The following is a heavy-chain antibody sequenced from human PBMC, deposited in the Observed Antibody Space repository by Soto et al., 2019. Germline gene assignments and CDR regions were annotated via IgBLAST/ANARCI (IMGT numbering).Heavy chain of an antibody. CDR1: GYSFTNYG. CDR2: ISAFNGNT. V-gene: IGHV1-18*01. J-gene: IGHJ6*03. D-gene: IGHD6-19*01. CDR3: ARDRGVAPPVAGNTHYYYYMDV. Sequence: QDQLVQSGAEVKKPGASVTVSCKASGYSFTNYGVTWVRQAPGQGLEWMGWISAFNGNTHYAQNLQGRVTLTPDASTSTAYMELRSLRSDDPDVYYCARDRGVAPPVAGNTHYYYYMDVWGKGTTVTVSS.